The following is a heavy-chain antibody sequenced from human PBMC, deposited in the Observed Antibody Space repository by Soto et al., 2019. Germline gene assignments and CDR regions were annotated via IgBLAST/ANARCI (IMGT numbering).Heavy chain of an antibody. CDR2: IYYSGST. V-gene: IGHV4-30-4*01. Sequence: PSETLSLTCTVSGGSISSGDYYSSWIHQPPGKGLEWIGYIYYSGSTYYNPSLKSRVTISVDTSKNQFSLKLSSVTAADTAVYYCAREERWTYWFDPWGQGTLVTVSS. D-gene: IGHD1-1*01. J-gene: IGHJ5*02. CDR1: GGSISSGDYY. CDR3: AREERWTYWFDP.